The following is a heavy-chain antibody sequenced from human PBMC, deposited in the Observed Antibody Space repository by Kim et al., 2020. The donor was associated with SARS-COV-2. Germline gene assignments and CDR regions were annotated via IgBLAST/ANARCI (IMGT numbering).Heavy chain of an antibody. D-gene: IGHD1-26*01. CDR2: ISHSGGKT. V-gene: IGHV3-23*01. Sequence: GGSLRLSCAASGFTFSTYGMSWVRQAPGKGLEAVSGISHSGGKTYATDSVKGPFSIPRDNSRNTLYLQMHSLSARDTAIYYCWKSPTRSYINDLDVRGQG. CDR1: GFTFSTYG. CDR3: WKSPTRSYINDLDV. J-gene: IGHJ6*02.